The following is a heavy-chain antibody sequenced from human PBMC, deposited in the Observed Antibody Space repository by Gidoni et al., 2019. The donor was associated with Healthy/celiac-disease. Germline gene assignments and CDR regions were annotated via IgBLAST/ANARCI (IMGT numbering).Heavy chain of an antibody. CDR2: ISGNSGSK. CDR1: GFTFEDHA. V-gene: IGHV3-9*01. Sequence: EVQLVASGGGLVQPGRSLRLSCAASGFTFEDHAMHWVRQAPGKGLEWVSGISGNSGSKGYADSVKGRFTIARDNAKNSLYLQMNSLRAEDTALYYCAKVRRSALDAFDIWGQGTMVTVSS. J-gene: IGHJ3*02. CDR3: AKVRRSALDAFDI.